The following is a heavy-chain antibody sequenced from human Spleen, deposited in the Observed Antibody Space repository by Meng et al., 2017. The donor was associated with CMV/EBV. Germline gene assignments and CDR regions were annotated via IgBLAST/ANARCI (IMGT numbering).Heavy chain of an antibody. CDR2: IYSGGTT. CDR1: GFIVSRKF. Sequence: SCAASGFIVSRKFMTWVRQAPGKGLDWVSVIYSGGTTYYADSVKGRFTISRDISKNTLYLQMNSLRAEDTAVYYCARGSGGSREFDYWGQGTLVTVSS. V-gene: IGHV3-53*01. D-gene: IGHD5-12*01. CDR3: ARGSGGSREFDY. J-gene: IGHJ4*02.